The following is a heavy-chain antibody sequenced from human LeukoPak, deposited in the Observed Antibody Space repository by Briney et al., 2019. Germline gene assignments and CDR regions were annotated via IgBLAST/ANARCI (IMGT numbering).Heavy chain of an antibody. CDR3: AKRYYGSGSYYDAFDI. CDR1: GFTFSSYA. V-gene: IGHV3-23*01. D-gene: IGHD3-10*01. J-gene: IGHJ3*02. Sequence: PGGSLRLSWAASGFTFSSYAMSWVRQAPGKGLEWVSAISGSGGSTYYADSVKGRFTISRDNSKTTLYLQMNSLRAADTDVYYSAKRYYGSGSYYDAFDIWGQGTMVTVSS. CDR2: ISGSGGST.